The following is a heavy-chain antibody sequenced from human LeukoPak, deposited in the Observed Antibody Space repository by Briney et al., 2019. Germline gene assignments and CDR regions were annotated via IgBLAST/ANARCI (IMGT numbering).Heavy chain of an antibody. D-gene: IGHD5-24*01. CDR2: IYYSGST. CDR1: GGSVSSSRYY. CDR3: ARMAAPRSPFSY. Sequence: SETLSLTCPVSGGSVSSSRYYWSWIRQPPGKGLEWIGYIYYSGSTNYNPSLKSRVTISVDTSKNQFSLKLSSVTAADTAVYYCARMAAPRSPFSYWGQGTLVTVSS. J-gene: IGHJ4*02. V-gene: IGHV4-61*01.